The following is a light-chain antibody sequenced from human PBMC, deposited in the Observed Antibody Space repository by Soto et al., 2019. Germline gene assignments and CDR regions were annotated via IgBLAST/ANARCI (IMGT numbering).Light chain of an antibody. CDR3: AAWDDGLSGLYV. J-gene: IGLJ1*01. CDR2: RNN. Sequence: QSVLTQPPSASGTPGQRVTISCSGSSSNIGSNYVYWYQQLPGTAPKLLIYRNNQRPSGVPDRFSGSQSGTSASLAISGLRSEDEADYYCAAWDDGLSGLYVFGTGTKVTVL. CDR1: SSNIGSNY. V-gene: IGLV1-47*01.